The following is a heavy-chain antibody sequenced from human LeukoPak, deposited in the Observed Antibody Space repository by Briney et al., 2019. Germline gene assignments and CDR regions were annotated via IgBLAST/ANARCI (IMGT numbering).Heavy chain of an antibody. CDR1: GYTFTSCD. V-gene: IGHV1-8*01. Sequence: ASVKVSCKASGYTFTSCDINWVRQATGQGLEWMGWMNPNSGNTGYAQKFQGRVTMTRNTSISTAYMELSSLRSEDTAVYYCARWFVRTTVTTNYYYYGMDVWGQGTTVTVSS. D-gene: IGHD4-17*01. CDR3: ARWFVRTTVTTNYYYYGMDV. CDR2: MNPNSGNT. J-gene: IGHJ6*02.